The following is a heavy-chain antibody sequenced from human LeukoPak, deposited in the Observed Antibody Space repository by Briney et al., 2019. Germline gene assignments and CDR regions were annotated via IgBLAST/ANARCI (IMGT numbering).Heavy chain of an antibody. CDR1: GYTFTSYG. V-gene: IGHV1-18*01. J-gene: IGHJ4*02. D-gene: IGHD5-12*01. Sequence: ASVTVSCKASGYTFTSYGISWVRQAPGQGLEWMGWISAYDGNTNYAQKLQGRVTITTDTSTSTAYMELRSLRSDDTAVYYCARDLTPSGYSGYDAGYWGQGTLVTVSS. CDR3: ARDLTPSGYSGYDAGY. CDR2: ISAYDGNT.